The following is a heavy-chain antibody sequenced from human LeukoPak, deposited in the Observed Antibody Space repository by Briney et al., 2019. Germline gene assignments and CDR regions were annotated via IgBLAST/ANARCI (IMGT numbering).Heavy chain of an antibody. D-gene: IGHD5-18*01. V-gene: IGHV3-30*18. CDR2: ISYDGSNK. Sequence: GGSLRLSCAASGFTFSSYGMHWVGQARGKGLEGVAVISYDGSNKYYADSVKGRFTISRDNSKNTLYLQMNSLRAEDTAVYYCAKDFFRGYSYGPLFYWGQGTLVTVSS. CDR3: AKDFFRGYSYGPLFY. CDR1: GFTFSSYG. J-gene: IGHJ4*02.